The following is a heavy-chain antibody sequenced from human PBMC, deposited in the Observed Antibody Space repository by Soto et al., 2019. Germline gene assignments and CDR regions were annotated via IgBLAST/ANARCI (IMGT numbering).Heavy chain of an antibody. J-gene: IGHJ4*02. CDR3: ARSVVVPTAPDY. V-gene: IGHV1-3*01. D-gene: IGHD2-2*01. CDR1: GYTFTSYA. Sequence: ASVKVSCKASGYTFTSYAMHWVRQAPGQRLEWMGWINAGNGNTKYSQKFQGRVTITRDTSASTAYMGLSSLRSEDTAVYYCARSVVVPTAPDYWGQGTLVTVLL. CDR2: INAGNGNT.